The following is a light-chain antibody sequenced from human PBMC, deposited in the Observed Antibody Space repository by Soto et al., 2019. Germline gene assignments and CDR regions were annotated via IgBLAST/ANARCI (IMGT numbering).Light chain of an antibody. V-gene: IGKV1-5*03. Sequence: DIQMTQSPSTLSASVGDRVTITCRASQSISRGLAWYQQKPGKAPKLLIYKASSLESGVPSRFSGSGSGTEFTLTISSLQPDDFATYYCQQYNSPMYTFGQGTKLQIK. J-gene: IGKJ2*01. CDR1: QSISRG. CDR2: KAS. CDR3: QQYNSPMYT.